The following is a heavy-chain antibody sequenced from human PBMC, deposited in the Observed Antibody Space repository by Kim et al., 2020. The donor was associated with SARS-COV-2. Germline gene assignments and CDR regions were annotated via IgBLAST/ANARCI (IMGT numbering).Heavy chain of an antibody. Sequence: SETLSLTCTVSGGSISSGGYYWSWIRQHPGKGLEWIGYIYYSGSTYYNPSLKSRVTISVDTSKNQFSLKLSSVTAADTAVYYCARARRPFIRFLESYYFDYWGQGTLVTVSS. D-gene: IGHD3-3*01. CDR3: ARARRPFIRFLESYYFDY. V-gene: IGHV4-31*03. CDR2: IYYSGST. CDR1: GGSISSGGYY. J-gene: IGHJ4*02.